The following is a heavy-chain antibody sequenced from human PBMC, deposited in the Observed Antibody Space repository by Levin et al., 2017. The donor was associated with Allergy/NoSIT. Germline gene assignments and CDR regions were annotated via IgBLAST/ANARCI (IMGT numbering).Heavy chain of an antibody. D-gene: IGHD3-10*01. V-gene: IGHV2-70*11. CDR1: GFSLRTSGMC. J-gene: IGHJ4*02. CDR2: IDWDDEK. CDR3: ARISRVGSGRLSLDY. Sequence: RLSGPTLVKPTQTLTLTCSFSGFSLRTSGMCVSWIRQPPGKALEWLARIDWDDEKYYTTSLKTRLTVSKDTSKNQVVLTMTNMDPVDTATYYCARISRVGSGRLSLDYWGQGTLVTVST.